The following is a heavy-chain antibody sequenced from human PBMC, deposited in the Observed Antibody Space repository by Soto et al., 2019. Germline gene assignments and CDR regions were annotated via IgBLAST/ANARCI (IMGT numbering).Heavy chain of an antibody. D-gene: IGHD3-10*01. J-gene: IGHJ2*01. CDR1: GFTFSSYD. CDR3: ARDVYYGSGIGGFDL. Sequence: VQLVESGGGLVQPGGSLRLSCAASGFTFSSYDMHWVRQATGKGLEWVSAIGTAGDTYYPGSVKGRFTISRENAKNSLYLQMNSLRAEDTAVYYCARDVYYGSGIGGFDLWGRGTLVTVSS. V-gene: IGHV3-13*01. CDR2: IGTAGDT.